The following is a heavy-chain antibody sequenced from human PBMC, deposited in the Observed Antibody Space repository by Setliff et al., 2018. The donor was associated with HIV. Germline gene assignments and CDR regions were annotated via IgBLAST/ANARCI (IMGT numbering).Heavy chain of an antibody. V-gene: IGHV4-30-4*08. CDR3: ATFSPRDAFDI. Sequence: SSETLSLTCTVSGGSISSGDYYWSWIRQPPGKGLEWIGYIYYSGSTYYNPSLKSRVTISVDTSKNQFSLKLSSVTAADTAFYYCATFSPRDAFDIWGQGTMVTVSS. CDR2: IYYSGST. CDR1: GGSISSGDYY. J-gene: IGHJ3*02. D-gene: IGHD3-16*01.